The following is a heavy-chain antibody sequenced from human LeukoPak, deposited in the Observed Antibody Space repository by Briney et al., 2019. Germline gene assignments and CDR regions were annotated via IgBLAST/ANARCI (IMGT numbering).Heavy chain of an antibody. D-gene: IGHD3-22*01. Sequence: GASVKVSCKTSGYTFTDSYIHWVRQAPGQGLGWMGRINPNSGDPNYAQKFQGRVTMTRDTSISTAYMELSRLRSDDTAVYYCARALYDSSGYPYNWFDPWGQGTLVTVSS. CDR1: GYTFTDSY. V-gene: IGHV1-2*06. CDR3: ARALYDSSGYPYNWFDP. CDR2: INPNSGDP. J-gene: IGHJ5*02.